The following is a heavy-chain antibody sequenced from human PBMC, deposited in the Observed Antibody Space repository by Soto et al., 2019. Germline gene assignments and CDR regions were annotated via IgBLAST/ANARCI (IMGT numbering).Heavy chain of an antibody. D-gene: IGHD5-18*01. CDR3: ARVTWIHEAVADY. V-gene: IGHV1-46*01. CDR2: INPSGGST. J-gene: IGHJ4*02. CDR1: GYTFISYY. Sequence: ASVKVSCKASGYTFISYYMHWVRQAPGQGLEWMGIINPSGGSTSYAQKFQGRVTMTRDTSTSTVYMELSSLRSEDTAVYYCARVTWIHEAVADYWGRGTLVTSPQ.